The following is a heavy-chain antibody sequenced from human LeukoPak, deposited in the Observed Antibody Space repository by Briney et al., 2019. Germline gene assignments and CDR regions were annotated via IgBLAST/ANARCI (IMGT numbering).Heavy chain of an antibody. Sequence: SETLSLTCTVSGYSISSGYYWGWIRQPPGKGLEWVGYIYYSGSTNYNPSLKSRVTISVDTSKNQFSLKLSSVTAADTAVYYCARHVAGARFDPWGQGTLVTVSS. CDR3: ARHVAGARFDP. CDR1: GYSISSGYY. CDR2: IYYSGST. D-gene: IGHD1-26*01. J-gene: IGHJ5*02. V-gene: IGHV4-38-2*02.